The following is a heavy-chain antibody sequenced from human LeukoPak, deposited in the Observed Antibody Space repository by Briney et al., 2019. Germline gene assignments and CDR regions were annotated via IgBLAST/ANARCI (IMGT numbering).Heavy chain of an antibody. V-gene: IGHV3-74*01. CDR1: GVTFSSYW. CDR2: INIDGSST. Sequence: TGGSLRLSCAASGVTFSSYWMHWVRQAPGKGLGWVSRINIDGSSTSYADSVKGRFTISRDNAKNTLYLQMNSLRAEDTAVYYCTREKDYYDSSGYYRDAFDIWGQGTKVTASS. D-gene: IGHD3-22*01. J-gene: IGHJ3*02. CDR3: TREKDYYDSSGYYRDAFDI.